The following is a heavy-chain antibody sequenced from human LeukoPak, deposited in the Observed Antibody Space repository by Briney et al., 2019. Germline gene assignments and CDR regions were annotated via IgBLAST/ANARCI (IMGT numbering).Heavy chain of an antibody. Sequence: SETLSLTCTVSGGSISSSSYYWGWIRQPPGKGLEWIGSIYYNGSTYYNPSLKSRVTISVDTSKNQFSLKLSSVTAADTAVYYCARRWGTVTTYDWFDPWGQGTLVTVSS. CDR2: IYYNGST. V-gene: IGHV4-39*01. CDR1: GGSISSSSYY. CDR3: ARRWGTVTTYDWFDP. D-gene: IGHD4-17*01. J-gene: IGHJ5*02.